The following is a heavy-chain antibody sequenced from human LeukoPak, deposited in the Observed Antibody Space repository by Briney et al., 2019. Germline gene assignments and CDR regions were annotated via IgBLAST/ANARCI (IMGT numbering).Heavy chain of an antibody. CDR3: ARHPRLALGEPFDC. CDR2: IYPGDSDT. V-gene: IGHV5-51*01. D-gene: IGHD4-11*01. Sequence: GDSLQISCKGSGYSFTSHWIGWVRQMPGKGLEWMGIIYPGDSDTRYSPSFQGQVTISSDKSISTAYLQWSSLKASDTAMYYCARHPRLALGEPFDCWGQGTLVTVSS. CDR1: GYSFTSHW. J-gene: IGHJ4*02.